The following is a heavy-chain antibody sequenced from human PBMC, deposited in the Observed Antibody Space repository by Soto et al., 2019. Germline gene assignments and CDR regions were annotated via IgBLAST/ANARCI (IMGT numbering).Heavy chain of an antibody. V-gene: IGHV3-66*01. CDR3: ATFSSSYAFDI. Sequence: GGSLRLSCAASGFTVSSNYMSWVRQAPGKGLEWVSVIYSGGSTYYADSVKGRFTISRDNSKNTLYLQMNSLRAEDTAVYYCATFSSSYAFDIWGQGTMVTVSS. J-gene: IGHJ3*02. D-gene: IGHD6-6*01. CDR2: IYSGGST. CDR1: GFTVSSNY.